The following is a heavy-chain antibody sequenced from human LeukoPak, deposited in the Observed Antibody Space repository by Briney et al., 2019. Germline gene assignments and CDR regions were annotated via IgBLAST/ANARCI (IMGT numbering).Heavy chain of an antibody. CDR3: ARDWMTDSSGWYDP. CDR2: ISAYNGNT. D-gene: IGHD6-19*01. Sequence: ASVKVSCKASGYTFTSYGISWVRPAPGQGLEWMGWISAYNGNTNYAQKLQGRVTMTTDTSTSTAYMELRSLRSDDTAVYYCARDWMTDSSGWYDPWGQGTLVTVSS. CDR1: GYTFTSYG. J-gene: IGHJ5*02. V-gene: IGHV1-18*01.